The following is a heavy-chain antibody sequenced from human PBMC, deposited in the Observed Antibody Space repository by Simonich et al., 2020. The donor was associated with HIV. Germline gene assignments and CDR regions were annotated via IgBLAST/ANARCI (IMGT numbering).Heavy chain of an antibody. Sequence: QVQLQQWGAGLLKPSETLSLTCAVYGGSFSGCYWIWIRQAPGKGLEWIGEINHSGSTDYNPSLKSRVTISVDTSKNQFSLKLSSVTAADTALYYCARRTGYDLDYWGQGTLVTVSS. J-gene: IGHJ4*02. CDR3: ARRTGYDLDY. CDR2: INHSGST. V-gene: IGHV4-34*01. D-gene: IGHD5-12*01. CDR1: GGSFSGCY.